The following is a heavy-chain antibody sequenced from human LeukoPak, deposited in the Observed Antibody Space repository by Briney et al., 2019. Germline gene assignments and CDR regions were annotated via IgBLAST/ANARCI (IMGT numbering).Heavy chain of an antibody. V-gene: IGHV3-33*01. CDR2: IWYDGSNK. Sequence: GGSLRLSCAASEFTFSSYGMHWVRQAPGKGLEWVAVIWYDGSNKYYADSVKGRFTISRDNSKNTLYLQMNSLRAEDTAVYYCARSRLVVVPAANWFDPWGQGTLVTVSS. CDR1: EFTFSSYG. J-gene: IGHJ5*02. CDR3: ARSRLVVVPAANWFDP. D-gene: IGHD2-2*01.